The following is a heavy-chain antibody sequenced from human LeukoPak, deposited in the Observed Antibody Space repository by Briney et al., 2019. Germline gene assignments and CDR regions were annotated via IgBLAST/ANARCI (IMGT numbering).Heavy chain of an antibody. CDR1: GFTFSSYG. D-gene: IGHD2-15*01. CDR2: ISYDGSNK. CDR3: AKEVAASYYYYYGMDV. V-gene: IGHV3-30*18. Sequence: GRSLRLSCAASGFTFSSYGMHWVRQAPGKGLEWVAVISYDGSNKYYADSVKGRFTISRDNSKNTLYLQMNSLRAEDTAVYYCAKEVAASYYYYYGMDVWGRGTTVTVSS. J-gene: IGHJ6*02.